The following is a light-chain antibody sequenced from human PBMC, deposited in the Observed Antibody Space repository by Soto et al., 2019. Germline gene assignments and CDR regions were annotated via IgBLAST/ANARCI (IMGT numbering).Light chain of an antibody. CDR2: EVS. CDR3: SSLTTSFTYV. V-gene: IGLV2-14*01. Sequence: QSVLTQPASVSGSPGQSVAISCTGTSSDVGAYNYVSWYQQHPGKAPKLLLSEVSNRPSGVSDRFSGSESGNTASLTISGLQAEDEADYYCSSLTTSFTYVFGTGTKVTVL. CDR1: SSDVGAYNY. J-gene: IGLJ1*01.